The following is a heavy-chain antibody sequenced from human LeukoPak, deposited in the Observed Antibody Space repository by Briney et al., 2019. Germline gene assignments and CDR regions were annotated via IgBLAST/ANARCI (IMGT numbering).Heavy chain of an antibody. CDR3: ARRGTLYYDFWSGPATDY. CDR2: IYYSGST. CDR1: GGSISSSSYY. J-gene: IGHJ4*02. Sequence: SETLSLTCTVSGGSISSSSYYWGWIRQPPGKGLEWIGSIYYSGSTYYNPSLKSRVTISVDTSKNQFSLKLSSVTAADTAVYYCARRGTLYYDFWSGPATDYWGQGTLVTVSS. D-gene: IGHD3-3*01. V-gene: IGHV4-39*01.